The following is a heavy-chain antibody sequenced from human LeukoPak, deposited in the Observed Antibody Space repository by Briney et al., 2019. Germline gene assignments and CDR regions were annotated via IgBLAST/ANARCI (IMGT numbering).Heavy chain of an antibody. V-gene: IGHV4-34*01. CDR2: INHSGST. CDR3: ARSRHRRDGYKGHFDY. CDR1: GGSFSGYY. D-gene: IGHD5-24*01. Sequence: SETLSLTSAVYGGSFSGYYWSWIRQRPGKGLEWIGEINHSGSTNYNPSLKSRVTISVDTSNNQFSLKLSSVTAADTAVYYCARSRHRRDGYKGHFDYWGQGTLVTVSS. J-gene: IGHJ4*02.